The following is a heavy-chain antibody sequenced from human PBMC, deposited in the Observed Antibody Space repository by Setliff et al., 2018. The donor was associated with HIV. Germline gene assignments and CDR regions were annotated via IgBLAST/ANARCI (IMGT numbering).Heavy chain of an antibody. D-gene: IGHD2-21*01. Sequence: SETLSLTCTVSDDSISTYYWSWIRQPPGRRLEWIGSVSQSGSTYYNPSLKSRITISVDRSKNLFSLKLISVTAADQGVYYCARVPVAGANWFDPWGLGTLVTVSS. CDR2: VSQSGST. J-gene: IGHJ5*02. V-gene: IGHV4-59*04. CDR3: ARVPVAGANWFDP. CDR1: DDSISTYY.